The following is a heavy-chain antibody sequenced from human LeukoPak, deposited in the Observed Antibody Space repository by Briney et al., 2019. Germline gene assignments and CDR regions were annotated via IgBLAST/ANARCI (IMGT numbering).Heavy chain of an antibody. J-gene: IGHJ4*02. CDR2: ISGNGGRT. V-gene: IGHV3-23*01. CDR1: GFTFISFA. CDR3: AKDQGWGFSTPINYFDY. D-gene: IGHD2-21*01. Sequence: GGSLRLSCAASGFTFISFALSWVRQAPGKGLEWVSAISGNGGRTYYADSVKGRFTISRDNSKNTLYLQMDSLRAEDTAVYYCAKDQGWGFSTPINYFDYWGQGTLVTVSS.